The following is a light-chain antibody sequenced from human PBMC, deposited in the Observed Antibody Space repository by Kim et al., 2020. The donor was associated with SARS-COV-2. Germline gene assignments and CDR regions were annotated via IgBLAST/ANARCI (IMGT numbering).Light chain of an antibody. V-gene: IGLV3-19*01. CDR2: GKN. J-gene: IGLJ2*01. CDR3: NSRDSSGNHVV. Sequence: SSELTQDPAVSVALGQTVRITCQGDSLRNYYASWYQQKPGQAPVLVIYGKNNRPSGIPDRFSGSNSGNTASLTITGAQAEDEADYYCNSRDSSGNHVVLG. CDR1: SLRNYY.